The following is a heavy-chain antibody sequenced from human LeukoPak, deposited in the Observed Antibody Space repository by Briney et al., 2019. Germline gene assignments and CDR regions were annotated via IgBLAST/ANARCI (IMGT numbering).Heavy chain of an antibody. CDR3: ARRGIAARNWYFDL. Sequence: SETLSLTCTVSGGSISSSSYYWGWIRQPPGKGLEWIGSIYYSGSTYYNPSLKSRVTISVDTSKNQFSLKLSSVTAADTAVYYCARRGIAARNWYFDLWGRGTLVTVSS. CDR2: IYYSGST. J-gene: IGHJ2*01. D-gene: IGHD6-6*01. CDR1: GGSISSSSYY. V-gene: IGHV4-39*01.